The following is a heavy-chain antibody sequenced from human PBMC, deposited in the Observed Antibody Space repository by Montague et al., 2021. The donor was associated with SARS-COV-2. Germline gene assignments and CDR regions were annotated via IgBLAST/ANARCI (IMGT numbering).Heavy chain of an antibody. D-gene: IGHD4-17*01. Sequence: YLRLSCAASGFLFDDYGMNWVRQAPGKGLEWVSSINWNGDTTRYADSVRGRFIMSRDNARKSLYLHINSLRADDTAFYYCARLRDSGAYGAPGAYWGQGTLVTVSS. J-gene: IGHJ4*02. V-gene: IGHV3-20*04. CDR3: ARLRDSGAYGAPGAY. CDR1: GFLFDDYG. CDR2: INWNGDTT.